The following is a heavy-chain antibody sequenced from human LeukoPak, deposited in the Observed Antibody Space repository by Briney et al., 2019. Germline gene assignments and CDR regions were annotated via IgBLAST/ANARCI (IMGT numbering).Heavy chain of an antibody. Sequence: VGSLRLSCAASGFTVSSDYMSWVRQAPGKGLEWVSVLYSGGDTYYADSVKGRFSISRDNSKNTLYLEVKSLRADDTAVYYCARAKVGAAGFLAYWGQGTLITVSS. D-gene: IGHD1-26*01. CDR1: GFTVSSDY. V-gene: IGHV3-53*01. J-gene: IGHJ4*02. CDR2: LYSGGDT. CDR3: ARAKVGAAGFLAY.